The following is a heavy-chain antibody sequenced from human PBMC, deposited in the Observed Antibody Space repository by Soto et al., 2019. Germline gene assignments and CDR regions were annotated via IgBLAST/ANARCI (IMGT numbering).Heavy chain of an antibody. CDR1: GYSFPNYW. CDR3: TRPPHGSDGAF. V-gene: IGHV5-51*01. Sequence: PGESLKISCKGSGYSFPNYWIGWVRQMPGKGLEWMAMIYPHDSDTRYSPSFQGRVTISADKSGSTVFLQWSSLKASDTAMYYYTRPPHGSDGAFWGQGTQVTVSS. CDR2: IYPHDSDT. D-gene: IGHD3-10*01. J-gene: IGHJ4*02.